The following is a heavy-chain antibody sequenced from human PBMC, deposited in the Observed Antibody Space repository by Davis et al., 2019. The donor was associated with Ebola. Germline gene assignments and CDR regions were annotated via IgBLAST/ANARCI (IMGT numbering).Heavy chain of an antibody. V-gene: IGHV4-59*01. CDR1: GDSLSGFY. D-gene: IGHD1-1*01. Sequence: MPSETLSLTCSVSGDSLSGFYWSWIRQPPGKGLEWIGYIYYTGRVEYNPPLQSRVTISIDTSESRFSLKLTSVTPADTAVYYCARAQFPTTSDHWGQGTLVTVSS. CDR2: IYYTGRV. CDR3: ARAQFPTTSDH. J-gene: IGHJ4*02.